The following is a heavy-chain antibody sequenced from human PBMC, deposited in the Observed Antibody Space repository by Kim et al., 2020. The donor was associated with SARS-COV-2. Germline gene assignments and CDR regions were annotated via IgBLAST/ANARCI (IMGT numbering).Heavy chain of an antibody. Sequence: SETLSLTCTVSGDSYRDRDYYWGWIRQAPGKGLEWIGGVYYTGDTYYNPSLKSRVTISEDVSKKQFSLRVTSVTATDTAVYYCVRQRKRGDSADDWGQGSLVTVSS. V-gene: IGHV4-39*01. CDR1: GDSYRDRDYY. D-gene: IGHD2-21*02. CDR2: VYYTGDT. J-gene: IGHJ4*02. CDR3: VRQRKRGDSADD.